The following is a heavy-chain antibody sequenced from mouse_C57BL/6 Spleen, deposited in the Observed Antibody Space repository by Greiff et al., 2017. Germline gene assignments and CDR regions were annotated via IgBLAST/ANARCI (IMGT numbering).Heavy chain of an antibody. CDR1: GYSFTDYN. Sequence: VQLQQSGPELVKPGASVKISCKASGYSFTDYNMNWVKQSNGKSLEWIGDINPNYGTTSYNQKFKGQATLTVDQSSSTAYMQLNSLTSDDAAVDYCSRNHHYDSCLDYGGQGTSVTVSS. D-gene: IGHD1-1*01. J-gene: IGHJ4*01. CDR2: INPNYGTT. V-gene: IGHV1-39*01. CDR3: SRNHHYDSCLDY.